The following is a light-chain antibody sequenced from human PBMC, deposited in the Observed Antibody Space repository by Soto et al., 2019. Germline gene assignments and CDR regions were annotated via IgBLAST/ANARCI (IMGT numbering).Light chain of an antibody. CDR1: QSISTT. CDR3: QQRSNWPPLT. J-gene: IGKJ4*01. Sequence: EIVMTQSPATLSVSPGERATLSCRASQSISTTLAWYQQKPGLAPRLLIYGASTRATDIPARFSGSGSGTEFTLTISSLQSEDFAVYYCQQRSNWPPLTFGGGTKVEIK. V-gene: IGKV3-15*01. CDR2: GAS.